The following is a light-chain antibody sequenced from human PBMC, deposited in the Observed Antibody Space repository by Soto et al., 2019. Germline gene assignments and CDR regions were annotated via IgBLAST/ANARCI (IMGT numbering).Light chain of an antibody. CDR2: TAS. CDR3: QQSYSIPLT. V-gene: IGKV1-39*01. J-gene: IGKJ1*01. CDR1: QSISIY. Sequence: DIQMTQSPSSLSASVGDRVTITWRVSQSISIYLNWYQQKPGKAPKLLIYTASSLESGVPSRFSGSGSGTDFTLTISSLQPEDFATYYCQQSYSIPLTFGQGTKVDIK.